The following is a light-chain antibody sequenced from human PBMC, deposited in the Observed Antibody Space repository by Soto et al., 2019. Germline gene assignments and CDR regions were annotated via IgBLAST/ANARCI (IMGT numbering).Light chain of an antibody. CDR3: AAWDDNLNGPL. J-gene: IGLJ3*02. V-gene: IGLV1-44*01. CDR2: SDD. CDR1: NSNIGRYS. Sequence: QSALTQPPSLSGTPGQGGTISCSGSNSNIGRYSVNWYQHFPGTAPKILIYSDDERPSGVPDRFSGSKSGTSASLAISGLQSEYEAEYYCAAWDDNLNGPLFGGGTKVTVL.